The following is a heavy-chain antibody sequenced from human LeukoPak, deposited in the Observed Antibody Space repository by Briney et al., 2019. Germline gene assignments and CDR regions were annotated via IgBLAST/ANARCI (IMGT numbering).Heavy chain of an antibody. CDR2: IYSGGST. V-gene: IGHV3-53*01. Sequence: GGSLRLSFAASGFTVSSNYINWVRQAPGKGQEWVSLIYSGGSTNYADSVKGRFTISRDNSKNTVYLQMNSLRAEDTAVYYCAREPYCSGGSCYHAFDIWGQGTMVTVSS. D-gene: IGHD2-15*01. J-gene: IGHJ3*02. CDR3: AREPYCSGGSCYHAFDI. CDR1: GFTVSSNY.